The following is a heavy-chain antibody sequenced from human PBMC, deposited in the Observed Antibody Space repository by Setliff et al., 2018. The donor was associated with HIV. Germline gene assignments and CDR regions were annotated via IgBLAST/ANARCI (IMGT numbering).Heavy chain of an antibody. CDR3: AREIMEGFDY. Sequence: ETLSLTCAVYSGSFSGYYWSWVRQSPGKGLEWVANIKQDGSEKYYVDSVKGRFTISRDNAKNSLYLQMNSLRAEDTAVYYCAREIMEGFDYWGQGTLVTVSS. CDR2: IKQDGSEK. V-gene: IGHV3-7*01. J-gene: IGHJ4*02. D-gene: IGHD2-8*01. CDR1: SGSFSGYY.